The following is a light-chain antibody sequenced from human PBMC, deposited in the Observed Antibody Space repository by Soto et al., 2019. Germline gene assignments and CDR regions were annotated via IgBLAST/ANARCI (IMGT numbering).Light chain of an antibody. J-gene: IGLJ2*01. CDR2: DVS. CDR1: SSDVGGYNR. CDR3: SSYAGSNTVV. Sequence: QSALTQPPSASGSPGQSVTISCTGISSDVGGYNRVSWYQQYPGKAPKFLIYDVSERPSGVPDRFSGSKSGNTASLTVSGLQDEDEADYYCSSYAGSNTVVFGGGTKLTVL. V-gene: IGLV2-8*01.